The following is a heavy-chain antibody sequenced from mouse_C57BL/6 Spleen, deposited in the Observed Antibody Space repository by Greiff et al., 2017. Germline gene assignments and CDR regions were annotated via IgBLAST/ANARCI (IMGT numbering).Heavy chain of an antibody. V-gene: IGHV1-42*01. CDR1: GYSFTGYY. CDR2: INPSTGGT. CDR3: ASNPRGAMDY. Sequence: EVQGVESGPELVKPGASVKISCKASGYSFTGYYMNWVKQSPEKSLEWIGEINPSTGGTTYNQKFKAKATLTVDKSSSTAYMQLKSLTSEDSAVYYCASNPRGAMDYWGQGTSVTVSS. D-gene: IGHD6-1*01. J-gene: IGHJ4*01.